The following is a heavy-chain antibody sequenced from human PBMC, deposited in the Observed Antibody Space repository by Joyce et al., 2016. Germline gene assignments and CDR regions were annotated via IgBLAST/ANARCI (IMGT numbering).Heavy chain of an antibody. CDR3: ATSLPSRVGGFQFFGMDV. V-gene: IGHV4-61*01. CDR2: IYNSETT. Sequence: HLQESGPGLVKPSETLSLTCTISGDSFSGTSYYWSWIRQSPGKGLEWLGFIYNSETTHYKPSLVGRLSISVGAAKKQFAVRLTCVTSADTAVYYCATSLPSRVGGFQFFGMDVWGQGTTVIVS. CDR1: GDSFSGTSYY. D-gene: IGHD3-10*01. J-gene: IGHJ6*02.